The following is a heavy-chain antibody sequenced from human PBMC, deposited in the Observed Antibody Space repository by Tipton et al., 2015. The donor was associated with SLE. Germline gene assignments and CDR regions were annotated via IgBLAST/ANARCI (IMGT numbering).Heavy chain of an antibody. CDR2: IYSGGGT. J-gene: IGHJ4*02. Sequence: SLRLSCAASGFTFNDYAVSWARQAPGKGLEWVSVIYSGGGTLYADSVMGRFTISRDNSKNTLYLQMNSLRGEDSAVYYCARAGVIIPDYWGQGTLVTVSS. D-gene: IGHD3-3*01. V-gene: IGHV3-23*03. CDR3: ARAGVIIPDY. CDR1: GFTFNDYA.